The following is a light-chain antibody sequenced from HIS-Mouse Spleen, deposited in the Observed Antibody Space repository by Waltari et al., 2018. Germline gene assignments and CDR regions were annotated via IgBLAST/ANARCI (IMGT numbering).Light chain of an antibody. CDR2: GNR. CDR3: QSDDSSLSAHYV. CDR1: SSNIGAGYD. J-gene: IGLJ1*01. V-gene: IGLV1-40*01. Sequence: QSVLTQPPSVSGAPGQRVTISCTGSSSNIGAGYDVHWYQQLPGTAPKLLICGNRKRATGVPGRFSGSKSGTSASLAITGLQAEDEAEYYCQSDDSSLSAHYVFGTGTKVTVL.